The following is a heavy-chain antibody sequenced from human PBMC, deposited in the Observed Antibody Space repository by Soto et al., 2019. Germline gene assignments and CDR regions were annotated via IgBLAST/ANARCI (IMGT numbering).Heavy chain of an antibody. CDR1: GFTFSSYG. V-gene: IGHV3-30*18. D-gene: IGHD3-3*01. CDR2: ISYDGSNK. Sequence: GGSLRLSCAASGFTFSSYGMHWVRQAPGKGLEWVAVISYDGSNKYYADSVKGRFTISRDNSKNTLYLQMNSLRAEDTAVYYCAKDSPYEFWSGYYGKYYFDYWGQGTLVTVAS. CDR3: AKDSPYEFWSGYYGKYYFDY. J-gene: IGHJ4*02.